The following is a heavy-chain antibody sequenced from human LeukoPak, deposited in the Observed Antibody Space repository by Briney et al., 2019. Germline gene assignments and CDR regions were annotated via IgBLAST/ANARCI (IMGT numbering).Heavy chain of an antibody. CDR3: ATTNDGGGYQWGDFFDF. CDR1: GGTSNSRA. Sequence: GASVKVSCKASGGTSNSRAISWVRQAPGQGLEWMGRIIPNLGTTNRAQNFQDRVTLTADKSTNTAYMELTRLTSDDTAVYYCATTNDGGGYQWGDFFDFWGQGTLVTVSS. CDR2: IIPNLGTT. D-gene: IGHD3-22*01. J-gene: IGHJ4*02. V-gene: IGHV1-69*04.